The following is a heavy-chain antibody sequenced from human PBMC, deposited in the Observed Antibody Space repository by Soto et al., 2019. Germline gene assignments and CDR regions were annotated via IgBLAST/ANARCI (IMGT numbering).Heavy chain of an antibody. D-gene: IGHD5-12*01. Sequence: ASVKVSCKASGYTFTNYAMHWVRQAPGQRLEWMGWINAGNGNTKYSQKFQGRVTITRDTSASTAYMELNSLRAEDTAVYYCARHAYSGYEMIYYYYGMDVWGQGTTVTVSS. CDR2: INAGNGNT. J-gene: IGHJ6*02. V-gene: IGHV1-3*01. CDR1: GYTFTNYA. CDR3: ARHAYSGYEMIYYYYGMDV.